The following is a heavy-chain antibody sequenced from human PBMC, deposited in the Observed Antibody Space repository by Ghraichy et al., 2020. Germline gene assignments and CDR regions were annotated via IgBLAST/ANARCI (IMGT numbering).Heavy chain of an antibody. CDR2: ISGVVDYR. D-gene: IGHD2-15*01. V-gene: IGHV3-21*06. CDR3: VRGGYCSGEGCFHDY. Sequence: GGSLRLSCAASGFTFKDYGMAWVRQAPGKGLEWVATISGVVDYRYYADSVEGRFTISRDNAKNSLYLQMSSVTAEDTAVYYCVRGGYCSGEGCFHDYWGQGAPVIVSS. J-gene: IGHJ4*02. CDR1: GFTFKDYG.